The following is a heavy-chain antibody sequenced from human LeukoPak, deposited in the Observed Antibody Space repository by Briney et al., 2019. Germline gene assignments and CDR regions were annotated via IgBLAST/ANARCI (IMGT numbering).Heavy chain of an antibody. D-gene: IGHD3-10*01. CDR1: GGTFSSYA. CDR2: IIPIFGTA. V-gene: IGHV1-69*06. CDR3: ARDQGVTMVRGVPGDS. Sequence: SVKVSCKASGGTFSSYAISWVRQAPGQGLEWMGGIIPIFGTANYAQKFQGRVTITADKSTSTVYMELSSLRSEGTAVYYCARDQGVTMVRGVPGDSWGQGTLVTVSS. J-gene: IGHJ4*02.